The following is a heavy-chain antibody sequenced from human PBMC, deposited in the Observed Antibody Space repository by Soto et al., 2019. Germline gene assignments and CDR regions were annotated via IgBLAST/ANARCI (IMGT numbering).Heavy chain of an antibody. CDR1: GFTFSSYA. J-gene: IGHJ4*02. CDR3: AKHFGGTQSHFNS. D-gene: IGHD3-3*01. CDR2: ITASGGST. Sequence: EVQLSDSGGGLVQPGGSLRLACAASGFTFSSYAMGWVRQAPGKGLEWVSSITASGGSTYYADSVKGRFTISRDNTKNRLYLELNSLRAEDTALYYCAKHFGGTQSHFNSWGQGTLVTVSS. V-gene: IGHV3-23*01.